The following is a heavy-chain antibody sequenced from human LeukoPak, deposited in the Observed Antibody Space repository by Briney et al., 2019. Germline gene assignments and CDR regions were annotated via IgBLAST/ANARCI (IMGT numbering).Heavy chain of an antibody. D-gene: IGHD6-13*01. CDR1: GFTFSNAW. Sequence: PGGSLRLSCAASGFTFSNAWMSWVRQAPGKGLEWVGRIKSKTDGGTTDYAAPVKGRFTISRDDSKNTLYLQMNSLRAEDTAVYYCATYSSSWYDYWGQGTLVTVSS. CDR2: IKSKTDGGTT. V-gene: IGHV3-15*01. J-gene: IGHJ4*02. CDR3: ATYSSSWYDY.